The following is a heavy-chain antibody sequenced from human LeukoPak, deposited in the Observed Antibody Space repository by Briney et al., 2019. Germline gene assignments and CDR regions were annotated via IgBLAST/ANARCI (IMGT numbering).Heavy chain of an antibody. J-gene: IGHJ4*02. CDR3: ARDLVPYGSGNSMGD. CDR1: GYTFTSYG. CDR2: ISAYNGNT. D-gene: IGHD3-10*01. Sequence: ASVTVSCKASGYTFTSYGISWVRQAPGQGLEWMGWISAYNGNTNYAQKLQGRVTMTTDTSTSTAYMELSSLRSEDTAVYYCARDLVPYGSGNSMGDWGQGTLVTVSS. V-gene: IGHV1-18*01.